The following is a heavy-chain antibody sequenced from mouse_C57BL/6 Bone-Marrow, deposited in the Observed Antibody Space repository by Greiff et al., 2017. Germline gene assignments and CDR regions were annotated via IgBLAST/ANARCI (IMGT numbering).Heavy chain of an antibody. CDR1: GFTFSSYG. D-gene: IGHD2-2*01. CDR2: ISSGGSYT. J-gene: IGHJ2*01. V-gene: IGHV5-6*01. Sequence: EVQVVESGGDLVKPGGSLKLSCAASGFTFSSYGMSWVRQTPDKRLEWVATISSGGSYTYYPDSVKGRFTISRDNAKNTLYLQTSSLKSEDTAMYYCARRGMVKGYFDYWGQGTTLTVSS. CDR3: ARRGMVKGYFDY.